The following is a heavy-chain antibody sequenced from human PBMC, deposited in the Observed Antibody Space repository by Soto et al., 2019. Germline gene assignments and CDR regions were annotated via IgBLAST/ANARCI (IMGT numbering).Heavy chain of an antibody. Sequence: GGSLRLSCAASGFTFSSYGMHWVRQAPGKGLEWVAVISYDGSNKYYADSVKGRFTISRDNSKNTLNLQMNSLRTEDSAVYYCAGTYGYGGYFDYWGQGTLVTVSS. CDR1: GFTFSSYG. V-gene: IGHV3-30*03. D-gene: IGHD5-18*01. CDR2: ISYDGSNK. CDR3: AGTYGYGGYFDY. J-gene: IGHJ4*02.